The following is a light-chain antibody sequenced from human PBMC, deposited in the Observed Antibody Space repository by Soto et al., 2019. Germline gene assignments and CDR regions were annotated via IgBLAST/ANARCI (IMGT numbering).Light chain of an antibody. J-gene: IGLJ2*01. CDR3: SSYTSASTVL. CDR2: DVS. V-gene: IGLV2-14*03. CDR1: SSDVGGYNY. Sequence: QSALTQPASVSGSPGQSITISCTRTSSDVGGYNYVSWYQQHPGKAPKLMIYDVSSRPSGVSNRFSGSKSGNTASLTISGLQAEDEADYYCSSYTSASTVLFGGGTKLTVL.